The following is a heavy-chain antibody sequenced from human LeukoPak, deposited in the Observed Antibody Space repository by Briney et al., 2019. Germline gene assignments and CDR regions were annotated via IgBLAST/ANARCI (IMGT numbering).Heavy chain of an antibody. Sequence: GASVNVSCKASGYTFTSYGISWVRQAPGQGLEWMGWISAYNGNTNYAQKLQGRVTMTTDTSTSTAYMELRSLRSDDTAVYYCARRPIAAAGTRYGLSDYWGQGTLVTVSS. J-gene: IGHJ4*02. D-gene: IGHD6-13*01. CDR1: GYTFTSYG. CDR2: ISAYNGNT. CDR3: ARRPIAAAGTRYGLSDY. V-gene: IGHV1-18*01.